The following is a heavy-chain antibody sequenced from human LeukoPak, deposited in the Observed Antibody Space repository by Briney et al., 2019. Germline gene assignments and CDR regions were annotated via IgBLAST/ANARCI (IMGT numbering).Heavy chain of an antibody. Sequence: PSETLSLTCTVSGGSISSYYWSWIRQPPGKGLEWIGYIYYSGSTNYNPSLKSRVTISVDTSKNQFSLKLSSVTAADTAVYYCARKSRDGYNYWFDYWGQGTLVTVSS. D-gene: IGHD5-24*01. J-gene: IGHJ4*02. CDR1: GGSISSYY. CDR3: ARKSRDGYNYWFDY. CDR2: IYYSGST. V-gene: IGHV4-59*01.